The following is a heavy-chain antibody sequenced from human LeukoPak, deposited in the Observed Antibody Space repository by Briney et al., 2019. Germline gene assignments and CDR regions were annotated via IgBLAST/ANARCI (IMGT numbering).Heavy chain of an antibody. CDR2: ISGSSGST. V-gene: IGHV3-23*01. Sequence: PGGSLRLSCAASGFTFSSYAMSWVRQAPGKGLEWVSAISGSSGSTYYADSVKGRFTISRDNSKNTLYLQMNSLRAEDTAVYYCAKNGETAVAGDLDFWGQGTLVTVSS. J-gene: IGHJ4*02. CDR1: GFTFSSYA. CDR3: AKNGETAVAGDLDF. D-gene: IGHD6-19*01.